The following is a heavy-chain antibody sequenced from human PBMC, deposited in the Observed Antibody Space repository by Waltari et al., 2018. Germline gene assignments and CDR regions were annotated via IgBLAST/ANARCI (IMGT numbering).Heavy chain of an antibody. CDR3: AREFRDGYAAWAFDI. D-gene: IGHD5-12*01. V-gene: IGHV4-4*07. CDR2: IYTSGST. Sequence: QVQLQESGPGLVKPSETLSLTCTVSGGSISSYYWSWIRQPAGKGLEWIGRIYTSGSTNFTPSLQGRVPMSVDTSKKQFSLMLSSVTAADTAVYYCAREFRDGYAAWAFDIWGQGTMVTVSS. J-gene: IGHJ3*02. CDR1: GGSISSYY.